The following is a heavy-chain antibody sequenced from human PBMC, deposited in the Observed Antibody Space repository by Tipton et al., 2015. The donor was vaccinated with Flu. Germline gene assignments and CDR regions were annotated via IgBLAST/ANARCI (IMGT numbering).Heavy chain of an antibody. CDR2: IYHSGST. CDR1: GYSISSGYY. Sequence: TLSLTCTVSGYSISSGYYWGWIRQPPGKGLEWIGSIYHSGSTDYNPSLKSRVTISVDTSKNQFSLKLSSVTAADTAVYYCARALSGYYFYAFDIWGQGTMVTVSS. D-gene: IGHD3-22*01. CDR3: ARALSGYYFYAFDI. V-gene: IGHV4-38-2*02. J-gene: IGHJ3*02.